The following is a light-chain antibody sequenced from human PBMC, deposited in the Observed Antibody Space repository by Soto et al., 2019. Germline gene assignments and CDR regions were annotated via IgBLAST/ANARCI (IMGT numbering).Light chain of an antibody. Sequence: QSALTQPRSVSGSPGQSVTISCTGTSSDVGGYNYVSWYQQHPGKAPKLMIYDVSKRPSGVPDRFSGSKSGNTASLTISGLQAEDEADYYCCSYAGIYTSVFGTGTMSPS. CDR2: DVS. V-gene: IGLV2-11*01. CDR1: SSDVGGYNY. CDR3: CSYAGIYTSV. J-gene: IGLJ1*01.